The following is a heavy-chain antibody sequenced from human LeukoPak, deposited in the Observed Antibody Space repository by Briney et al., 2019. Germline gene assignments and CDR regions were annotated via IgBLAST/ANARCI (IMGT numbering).Heavy chain of an antibody. V-gene: IGHV4-39*07. CDR1: GGSITSGSFY. CDR3: ARGDCSSTICYSPMDV. Sequence: SETLSLTCTVSGGSITSGSFYCAWIRQPPGKGLEWIGSMYYSGSTNYNPSLKSRVTISLDTSKNQFSLKVNSVTAADTAVYYCARGDCSSTICYSPMDVWGKGTTVTVSS. CDR2: MYYSGST. D-gene: IGHD2-2*01. J-gene: IGHJ6*03.